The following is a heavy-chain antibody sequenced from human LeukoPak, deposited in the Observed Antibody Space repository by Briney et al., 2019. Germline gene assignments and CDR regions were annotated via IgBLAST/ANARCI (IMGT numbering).Heavy chain of an antibody. J-gene: IGHJ4*02. V-gene: IGHV1-2*02. CDR1: GYTFTGYY. Sequence: ASVKVSCKASGYTFTGYYMHWVRQAPGQGLEWMGWINPNSGGTNYAQKFQGRVTMTRDTSISTAYMELSRLRSDDTAVYYCARYRLSTLSPSHWYFDYWGQGTLVTVSS. D-gene: IGHD2-15*01. CDR3: ARYRLSTLSPSHWYFDY. CDR2: INPNSGGT.